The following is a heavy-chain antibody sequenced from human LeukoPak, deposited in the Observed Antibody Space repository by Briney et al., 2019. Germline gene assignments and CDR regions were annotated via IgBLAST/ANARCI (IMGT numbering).Heavy chain of an antibody. V-gene: IGHV3-21*01. CDR2: ICSSSSYI. CDR3: AGGEAKALAGYAFGY. J-gene: IGHJ4*02. Sequence: GGSLRLSRAASGFTFSSYTMNWVRQAPGKGLEWVSSICSSSSYIYYADSVKGRFTISRDNAKNSLYLQMNSLRAEDTAVYYCAGGEAKALAGYAFGYWGQGTLVTVSS. D-gene: IGHD6-19*01. CDR1: GFTFSSYT.